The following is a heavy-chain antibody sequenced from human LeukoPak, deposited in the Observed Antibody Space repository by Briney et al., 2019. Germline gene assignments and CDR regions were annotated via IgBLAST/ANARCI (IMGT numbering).Heavy chain of an antibody. CDR3: ARHEWGITNAFDI. CDR1: GGSITSGTYY. D-gene: IGHD1-14*01. CDR2: IYYSGST. Sequence: SETLSLTCTVSGGSITSGTYYWGWIRQPPGKGLEWIGSIYYSGSTYYNPSLKSRATISVDTSKKQFSLKLRSVTAADTAVYYCARHEWGITNAFDIWGQGTMVTVSS. V-gene: IGHV4-39*01. J-gene: IGHJ3*02.